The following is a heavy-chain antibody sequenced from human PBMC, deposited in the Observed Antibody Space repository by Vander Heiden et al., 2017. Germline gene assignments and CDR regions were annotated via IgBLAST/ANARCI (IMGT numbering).Heavy chain of an antibody. V-gene: IGHV3-21*01. CDR1: RFTFSSYS. CDR3: AGEQWLASFDY. J-gene: IGHJ4*02. Sequence: EVQLAASGGGLVKPGGSLTLSCADSRFTFSSYSMNWVRQAPGKGLEWVSSISSSSSYIYYADSVKGRFTISRDNAKNSLYLQMNSLRAEETAVYYCAGEQWLASFDYWGEGTLVTVSS. CDR2: ISSSSSYI. D-gene: IGHD6-19*01.